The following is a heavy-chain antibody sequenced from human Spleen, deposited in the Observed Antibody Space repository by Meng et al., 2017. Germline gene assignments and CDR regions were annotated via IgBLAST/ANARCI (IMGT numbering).Heavy chain of an antibody. D-gene: IGHD6-13*01. CDR3: ARDRYSSSWYVMYYYGMDV. CDR2: IGGSGAST. CDR1: GFTFSSYA. Sequence: GESLKISCAASGFTFSSYAMSWVRQAPGKGLEWVSAIGGSGASTYYADSVKGRFTISRDNSKNTVYLQMNSLRAEDTAVYYCARDRYSSSWYVMYYYGMDVWGQGTTVTVSS. J-gene: IGHJ6*02. V-gene: IGHV3-23*01.